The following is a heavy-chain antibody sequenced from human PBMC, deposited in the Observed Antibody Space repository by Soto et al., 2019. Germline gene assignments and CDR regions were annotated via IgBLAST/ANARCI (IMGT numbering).Heavy chain of an antibody. CDR1: GFTFSSYA. Sequence: PGGSLRLSCAASGFTFSSYAMSWVRQAPGKGLEWVSAISGSGGSTYYADSVKGRFTISRDNSKNTLYLQMNSLRAEDTAVYYCKVSAMATYCYYGMDVWGQGTTVTVSS. CDR2: ISGSGGST. D-gene: IGHD5-18*01. CDR3: KVSAMATYCYYGMDV. J-gene: IGHJ6*02. V-gene: IGHV3-23*01.